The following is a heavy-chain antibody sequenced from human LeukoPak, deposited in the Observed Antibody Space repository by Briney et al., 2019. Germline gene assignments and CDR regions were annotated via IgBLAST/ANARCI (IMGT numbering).Heavy chain of an antibody. CDR2: INHSGST. CDR1: GGSFSGYY. CDR3: ARSDRYSGYTRRGRMAAAGPFDY. D-gene: IGHD5-12*01. J-gene: IGHJ4*02. V-gene: IGHV4-34*01. Sequence: PSETLSLTCAVYGGSFSGYYWSWIRQPPGKGLEWIGEINHSGSTNYNPSLKSRVTISVDTSKNQFSLKLSSVTAADTAVYYCARSDRYSGYTRRGRMAAAGPFDYWGQGTLVTVSS.